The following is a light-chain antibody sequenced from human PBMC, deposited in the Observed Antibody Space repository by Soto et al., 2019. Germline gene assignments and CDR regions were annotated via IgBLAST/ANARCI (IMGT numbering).Light chain of an antibody. V-gene: IGLV2-14*01. CDR1: RSDVGAYNY. CDR2: EVT. Sequence: QSVLTQPASVSGSPGQSIAISCTGTRSDVGAYNYVSWYQQHPGKAPKLMISEVTNRPSGVSDRFSGSKSGNTASLTISGLQAEDGADYYCSSFTSRFTFVFGT. CDR3: SSFTSRFTFV. J-gene: IGLJ1*01.